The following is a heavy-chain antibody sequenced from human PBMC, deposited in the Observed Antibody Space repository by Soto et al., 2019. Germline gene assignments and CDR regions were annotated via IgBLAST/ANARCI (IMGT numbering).Heavy chain of an antibody. Sequence: ASVKVSCKASGYTFTSYGISWVRQAPGQGLEWMGWISAYNGNTNYAQKLQGRVTMTTDTSTSTAYMELRSLRSDDTAVYYCARDQVVVVVAATDAFDIWGQGTMVTVSS. CDR1: GYTFTSYG. V-gene: IGHV1-18*01. CDR3: ARDQVVVVVAATDAFDI. D-gene: IGHD2-15*01. J-gene: IGHJ3*02. CDR2: ISAYNGNT.